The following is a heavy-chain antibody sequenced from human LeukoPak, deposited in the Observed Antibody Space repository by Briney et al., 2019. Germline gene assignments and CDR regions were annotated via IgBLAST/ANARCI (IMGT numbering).Heavy chain of an antibody. CDR1: GGSISSSSYY. V-gene: IGHV4-39*07. J-gene: IGHJ5*02. CDR2: IYYSGST. CDR3: ARGPNTAMAQYNWFDP. Sequence: PSETLSLTCTVSGGSISSSSYYWGWIRQPPGKGLEWIGSIYYSGSTYYNPSLKSRVTISVDTSKNQFSLKLSSVTAADTAVYYCARGPNTAMAQYNWFDPWGQGTLVTVSS. D-gene: IGHD5-18*01.